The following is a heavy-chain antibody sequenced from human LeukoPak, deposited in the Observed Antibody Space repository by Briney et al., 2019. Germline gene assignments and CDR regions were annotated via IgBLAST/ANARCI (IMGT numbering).Heavy chain of an antibody. V-gene: IGHV4-61*01. D-gene: IGHD1-26*01. Sequence: SETLSLTCTVSGGSISSGSSYWTWIRQPPGKGLEWIGYIYYSGSTNYNPSLKSRVTISVDTSKNQFSLKLSSVTAADTAVYYCARGAIVGATRAFDIWGQGTMVTVSS. J-gene: IGHJ3*02. CDR1: GGSISSGSSY. CDR2: IYYSGST. CDR3: ARGAIVGATRAFDI.